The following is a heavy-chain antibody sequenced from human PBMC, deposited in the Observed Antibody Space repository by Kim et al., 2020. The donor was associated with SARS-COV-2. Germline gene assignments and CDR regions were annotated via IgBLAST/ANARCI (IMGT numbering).Heavy chain of an antibody. CDR1: GFTFSSYG. V-gene: IGHV3-30*18. J-gene: IGHJ6*02. CDR2: ISYDGSNK. D-gene: IGHD3-10*01. CDR3: AKSNPVLLWFGELSQAHYYGMDV. Sequence: GGSLRLSCAASGFTFSSYGMHWVRQAPGKGLEWVAVISYDGSNKYYADSVKGRFTISRDNSKNTLYLQMNSLRAEDTAVYYCAKSNPVLLWFGELSQAHYYGMDVWGQGTTVTVSS.